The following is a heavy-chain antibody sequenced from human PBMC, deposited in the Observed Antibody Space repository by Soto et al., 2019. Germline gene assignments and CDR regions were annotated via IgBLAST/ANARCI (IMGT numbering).Heavy chain of an antibody. CDR1: GGTLSTNA. CDR2: IIPMFGSP. V-gene: IGHV1-69*06. D-gene: IGHD6-19*01. J-gene: IGHJ6*02. CDR3: ARGGFVAGLYTELDA. Sequence: QVQLVQSGAEVKKAGSSVKVSCKTSGGTLSTNAISWVRQAPGQGLEWMGAIIPMFGSPKYAQKFQGRVTITADNPTSTIYMEMISLTSADTAVYYCARGGFVAGLYTELDAWGQGTTVAVSS.